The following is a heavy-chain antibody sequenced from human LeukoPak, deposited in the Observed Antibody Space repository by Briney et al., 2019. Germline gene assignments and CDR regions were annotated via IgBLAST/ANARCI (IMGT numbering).Heavy chain of an antibody. CDR1: GFTFSDYY. J-gene: IGHJ4*02. V-gene: IGHV3-11*01. CDR2: ISGSGSTL. CDR3: ARAVAGPSGRFDY. D-gene: IGHD6-19*01. Sequence: GGSLRLSCAASGFTFSDYYMSWIRQAPGKGLEWASYISGSGSTLYYADSVKGRFTISRDNAKNSLYLQMNSLRAEDTAVYYCARAVAGPSGRFDYWGQGTLVTVSS.